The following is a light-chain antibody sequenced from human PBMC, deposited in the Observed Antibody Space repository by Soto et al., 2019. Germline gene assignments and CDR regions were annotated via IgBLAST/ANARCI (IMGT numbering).Light chain of an antibody. V-gene: IGLV2-14*01. CDR3: SSYTSSSTGV. CDR1: RSDIGTYDF. J-gene: IGLJ1*01. CDR2: EVK. Sequence: QSALTQPASVSGSPGQSITISCTGTRSDIGTYDFVSWYQQHPRIAPKLIIYEVKNRPSGVSNRFSGSKSGNTASLTISGLQAEDEADYYCSSYTSSSTGVFGTGTKLTVL.